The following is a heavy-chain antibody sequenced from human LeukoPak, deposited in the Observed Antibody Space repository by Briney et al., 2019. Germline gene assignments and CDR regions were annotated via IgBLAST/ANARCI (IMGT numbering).Heavy chain of an antibody. J-gene: IGHJ6*03. D-gene: IGHD2-2*01. V-gene: IGHV3-7*01. CDR1: GFTFSSYW. CDR2: IKQDGSEK. CDR3: ARDLGDCSSTSCYYYYYMDV. Sequence: GGSLRLSCAASGFTFSSYWMSWVRQAPGKGLEWVANIKQDGSEKYYVDSVKGRFTISRDNAKNSLYLQMNSLRAEDTAVYYCARDLGDCSSTSCYYYYYMDVWGKGTTVTGSS.